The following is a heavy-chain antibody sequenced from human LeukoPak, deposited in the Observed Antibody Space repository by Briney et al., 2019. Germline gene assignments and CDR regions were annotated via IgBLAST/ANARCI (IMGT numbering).Heavy chain of an antibody. V-gene: IGHV3-30*04. J-gene: IGHJ6*02. D-gene: IGHD4-17*01. Sequence: GGSLRLSCAASGFTFSSYAMHWVRQAPGKGLEWVAVISYDGSNKYYADSVKGRFTTSRDNSKNTLYLQMSSLRAEDTAVYYCARPLYGDYYYYGMDVWGQGTTVTVSS. CDR1: GFTFSSYA. CDR3: ARPLYGDYYYYGMDV. CDR2: ISYDGSNK.